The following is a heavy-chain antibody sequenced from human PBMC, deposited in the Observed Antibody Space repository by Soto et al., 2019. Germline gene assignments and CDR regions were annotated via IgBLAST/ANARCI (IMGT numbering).Heavy chain of an antibody. CDR2: MNPGSGDT. CDR1: GYTFTNND. Sequence: ASVKVSCKASGYTFTNNDVTWVRQATGQGLEWMGWMNPGSGDTGYAQKFQGRVTMTRNISIATAYMELSSLRSEDTAIYYCARMASFGSLNWFDPWGQGTLVTVLL. D-gene: IGHD5-18*01. J-gene: IGHJ5*02. V-gene: IGHV1-8*01. CDR3: ARMASFGSLNWFDP.